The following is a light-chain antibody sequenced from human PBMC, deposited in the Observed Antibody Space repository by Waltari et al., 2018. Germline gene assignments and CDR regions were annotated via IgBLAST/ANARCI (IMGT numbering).Light chain of an antibody. CDR3: QQYYNWPPYT. V-gene: IGKV3-15*01. J-gene: IGKJ2*01. CDR1: QSVGRN. Sequence: DIVMTQSPATLSVSPGASATLSCRASQSVGRNVAWYQQKPGQAPRLLIFGASTGATGVSAKLSGGGSGTEFTLTISSLQSEDIAVYYCQQYYNWPPYTFGQGTKVEIK. CDR2: GAS.